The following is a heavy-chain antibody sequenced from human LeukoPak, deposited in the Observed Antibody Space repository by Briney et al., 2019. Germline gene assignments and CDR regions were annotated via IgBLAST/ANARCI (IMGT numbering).Heavy chain of an antibody. D-gene: IGHD2-2*02. CDR3: ARDSWGACSTSCYSSAFDI. Sequence: PSETLSLTCTVSGGSISSYYWNWIRQPPGKGLEWLGYIYTTGSTNYNPSLKSRVTISVDTSKNQFSLKLSSVTAADTAVYYCARDSWGACSTSCYSSAFDIWGQGTMVTVSS. CDR1: GGSISSYY. CDR2: IYTTGST. J-gene: IGHJ3*02. V-gene: IGHV4-4*08.